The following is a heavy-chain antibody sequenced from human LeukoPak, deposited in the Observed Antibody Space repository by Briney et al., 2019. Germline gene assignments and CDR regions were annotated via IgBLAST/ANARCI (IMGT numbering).Heavy chain of an antibody. CDR1: GFTFSSYA. D-gene: IGHD2-8*01. V-gene: IGHV3-23*01. J-gene: IGHJ4*02. CDR3: AARRASTYCTWFYY. CDR2: ISGSGGST. Sequence: PVGSLRLSCAASGFTFSSYAMSWVRQAAGKGLEWVSGISGSGGSTYYADSVKGRFTISRDNSKNTLYLQMNSLRAEDTAVYYCAARRASTYCTWFYYWDQGTLVTVSS.